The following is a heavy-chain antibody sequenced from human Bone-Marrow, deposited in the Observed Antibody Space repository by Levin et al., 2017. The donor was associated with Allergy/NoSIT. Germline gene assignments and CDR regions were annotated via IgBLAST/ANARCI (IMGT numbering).Heavy chain of an antibody. Sequence: PSETLSLTCEVSGYAINSSNWWGWIRQSPGKGLEWIGFIYYTGRADLSPSLKGRVFMSVDTSKTQFSLELTSVTAADTAVYYCTRLNSYGSGASYNHNWFDPWGQGTLVTVSS. CDR1: GYAINSSNW. D-gene: IGHD3-10*01. V-gene: IGHV4-28*01. CDR3: TRLNSYGSGASYNHNWFDP. CDR2: IYYTGRA. J-gene: IGHJ5*02.